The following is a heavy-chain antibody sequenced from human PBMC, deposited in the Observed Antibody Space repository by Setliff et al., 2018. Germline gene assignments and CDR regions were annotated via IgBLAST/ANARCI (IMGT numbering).Heavy chain of an antibody. CDR3: TRLHYTSRALYFVI. Sequence: SETLSLTCTVSGGSISSHYWSWIRQPPGKGLEWIGHIYITGNPNVNPPLKSRVAMSLDNSGNQFPLNLQSVTAADTAVYYCTRLHYTSRALYFVIWGQGHPVTVS. D-gene: IGHD3-3*01. J-gene: IGHJ4*02. CDR2: IYITGNP. V-gene: IGHV4-4*09. CDR1: GGSISSHY.